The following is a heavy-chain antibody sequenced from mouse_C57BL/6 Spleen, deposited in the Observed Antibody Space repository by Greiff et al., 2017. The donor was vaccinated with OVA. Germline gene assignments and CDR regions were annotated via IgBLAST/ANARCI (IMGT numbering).Heavy chain of an antibody. CDR1: GYTFTSYW. CDR2: IDPYSGGT. Sequence: QVQLQQPGAELVKPGASVKLSCKASGYTFTSYWMHWVKQRPGRGLEWIGRIDPYSGGTKYNEKFKSKATLTVDKPSSTAYMQLSSLTSEDSAVYYCAREGLFITTGVDYWGQGTTLTVSS. J-gene: IGHJ2*01. V-gene: IGHV1-72*01. CDR3: AREGLFITTGVDY. D-gene: IGHD1-1*01.